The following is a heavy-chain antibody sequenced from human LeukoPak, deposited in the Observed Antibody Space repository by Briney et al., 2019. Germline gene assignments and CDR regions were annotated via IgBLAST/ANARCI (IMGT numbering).Heavy chain of an antibody. CDR2: ITSPGAGT. Sequence: GGSLRLSCVASGFTFNHYAMSWVRQAPGKGLEWVSSITSPGAGTYYADAVRGRFTISRDNSKNTLYLQMNSLRAEDTAVYYCAKDPGTVWFGELLYLDYWGQGTLVTVSS. J-gene: IGHJ4*02. CDR3: AKDPGTVWFGELLYLDY. D-gene: IGHD3-10*01. V-gene: IGHV3-23*01. CDR1: GFTFNHYA.